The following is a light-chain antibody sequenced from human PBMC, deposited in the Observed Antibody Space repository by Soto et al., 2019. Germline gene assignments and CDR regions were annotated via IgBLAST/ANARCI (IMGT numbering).Light chain of an antibody. CDR1: SSDVGAYNY. CDR2: EVS. CDR3: SSYAGSNFYV. J-gene: IGLJ1*01. V-gene: IGLV2-8*01. Sequence: QSALTQPPSASGSPGQSVTISCTGTSSDVGAYNYVSWYQQHPGKAPKLMICEVSKRPSGVPDRFSGSKSGNTASLTVSGLQAEDEADYYCSSYAGSNFYVFGTGTKLTVL.